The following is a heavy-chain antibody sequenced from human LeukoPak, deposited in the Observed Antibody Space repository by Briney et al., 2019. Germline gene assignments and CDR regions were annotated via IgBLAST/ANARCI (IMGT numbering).Heavy chain of an antibody. CDR1: GFTFSSYS. V-gene: IGHV3-21*01. Sequence: PGESLRLSCAASGFTFSSYSMNWVRQAPGKGLEWVSSISTSSYTYYADSVKGRFTISRDNAKNSLYLQMNSLRAEDTAVYYCAREAEWELLIGDAFDIWGQGTMVTVSS. CDR2: ISTSSYT. D-gene: IGHD1-26*01. J-gene: IGHJ3*02. CDR3: AREAEWELLIGDAFDI.